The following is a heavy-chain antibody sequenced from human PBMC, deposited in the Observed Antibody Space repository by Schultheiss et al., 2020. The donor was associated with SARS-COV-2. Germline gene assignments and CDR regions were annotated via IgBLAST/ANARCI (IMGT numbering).Heavy chain of an antibody. CDR3: ARDSNRYYYGSGTYGMDV. CDR1: GFTFSSYA. J-gene: IGHJ6*02. V-gene: IGHV3-7*03. D-gene: IGHD3-10*01. Sequence: GESLKISCAASGFTFSSYAMHWVRQAPGKGLEWVANIKQDGSEKYYVDSVKGRFTISRDNAKNSLYLQMNSLRAEDTAVYYCARDSNRYYYGSGTYGMDVWGQGTTVTVSS. CDR2: IKQDGSEK.